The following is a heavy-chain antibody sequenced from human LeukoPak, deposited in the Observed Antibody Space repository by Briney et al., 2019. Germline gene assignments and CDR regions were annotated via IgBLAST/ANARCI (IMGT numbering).Heavy chain of an antibody. Sequence: ASVKVSCKASGYTFTGYYMHWVRQAPGQGLEWMGWINPDSGGTHYAQKFQGRVTMTRDTSINTAYMELSRLTSDDTAVYFCARYSSGWHYWGQGTLVTVSS. CDR3: ARYSSGWHY. D-gene: IGHD6-19*01. J-gene: IGHJ4*02. CDR1: GYTFTGYY. CDR2: INPDSGGT. V-gene: IGHV1-2*02.